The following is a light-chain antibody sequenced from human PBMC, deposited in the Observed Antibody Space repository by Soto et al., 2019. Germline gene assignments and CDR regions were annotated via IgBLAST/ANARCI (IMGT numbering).Light chain of an antibody. J-gene: IGLJ3*02. CDR3: CSYAGSNNWV. CDR2: DVN. V-gene: IGLV2-8*01. Sequence: QSVLTQPPSASGSPGQSVTISCTGTSSDVGGYKYVSWYQHHPGRAPKLIIYDVNERPSGVPDRFSASKSGNTASLTVSGLQAEDEADYYCCSYAGSNNWVFGGGTQLTVL. CDR1: SSDVGGYKY.